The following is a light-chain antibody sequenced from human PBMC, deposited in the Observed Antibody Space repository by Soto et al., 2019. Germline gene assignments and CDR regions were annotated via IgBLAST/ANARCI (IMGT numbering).Light chain of an antibody. CDR3: QQYYNTPIT. CDR2: WAS. V-gene: IGKV4-1*01. J-gene: IGKJ5*01. CDR1: QSVLYSSNNKNY. Sequence: DIVMTQSPDSLAVSLGERATINCKPSQSVLYSSNNKNYLAWYQQKPGQPPKLLIYWASTRASGVPDRFSGSGSGTDFTLTISSLQAEDVVVYYCQQYYNTPITFGQGTRLEIK.